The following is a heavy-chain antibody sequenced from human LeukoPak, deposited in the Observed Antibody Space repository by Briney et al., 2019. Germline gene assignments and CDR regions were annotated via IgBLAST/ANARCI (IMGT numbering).Heavy chain of an antibody. D-gene: IGHD4-23*01. V-gene: IGHV3-23*01. CDR1: GFTFSSYA. J-gene: IGHJ4*02. Sequence: GGSLRLSCAASGFTFSSYAMHWVRQAPGKGLEWVSVISGSGGTTYYADSVKGRFTISRDNSKNTLYLQMNSLRAEDTAEYYCSKLVTTVITPFDYWGQGTLVIVSS. CDR2: ISGSGGTT. CDR3: SKLVTTVITPFDY.